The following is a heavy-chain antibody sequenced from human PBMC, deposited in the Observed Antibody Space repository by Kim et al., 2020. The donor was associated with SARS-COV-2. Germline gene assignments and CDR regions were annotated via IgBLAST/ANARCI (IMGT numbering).Heavy chain of an antibody. Sequence: SVKVSCKASGGTFSSYAISWVRQAPGQGLEWMGGIIPIFGTANYAQKFQGRVTITADKSTSTAYMELSSLRSEDTAVYYCARRVDDYGDYWWFDPWGQGTLVTVSS. D-gene: IGHD4-17*01. V-gene: IGHV1-69*06. CDR1: GGTFSSYA. CDR3: ARRVDDYGDYWWFDP. J-gene: IGHJ5*02. CDR2: IIPIFGTA.